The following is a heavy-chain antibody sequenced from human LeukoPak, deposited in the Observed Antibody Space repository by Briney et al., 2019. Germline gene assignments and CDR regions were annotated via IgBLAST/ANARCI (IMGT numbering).Heavy chain of an antibody. CDR1: GGSISSGGYY. CDR2: IYYSGST. Sequence: SETLSLTCTVSGGSISSGGYYWSWIRQPPGKGLEFIGYIYYSGSTYYNPSLQSRLTISVDTSKNQFSLTLSSVTAADTAVYYCARGGITPGNYYFDYWGQGTLVTVSS. V-gene: IGHV4-31*03. D-gene: IGHD1-14*01. J-gene: IGHJ4*02. CDR3: ARGGITPGNYYFDY.